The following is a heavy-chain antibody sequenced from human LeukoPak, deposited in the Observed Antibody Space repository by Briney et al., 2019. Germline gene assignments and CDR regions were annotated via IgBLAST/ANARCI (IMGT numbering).Heavy chain of an antibody. CDR2: IIPILGLA. Sequence: SVKVSCKASGGTFSSYAISWVRQAPGQGREWMGRIIPILGLANYAQKFQGRVTITADKSTSTAYMELSSLRSEDTAVYYCARSRGDYYDSGDYWGQGTLVTVSS. J-gene: IGHJ4*02. V-gene: IGHV1-69*04. D-gene: IGHD3-10*01. CDR3: ARSRGDYYDSGDY. CDR1: GGTFSSYA.